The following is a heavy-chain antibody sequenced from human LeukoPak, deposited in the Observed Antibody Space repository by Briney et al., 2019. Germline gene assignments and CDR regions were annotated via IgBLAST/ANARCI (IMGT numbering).Heavy chain of an antibody. CDR3: AREGASRVVRHFDY. V-gene: IGHV3-30*19. Sequence: GGSLRLSCAASGFTFGGYGIHWVRQGPGKGLVWVAFIPYDESDKYYADSVKGRFTISRDNSKNTLYLQMNSLRPEDTAVYYCAREGASRVVRHFDYWGQGTLVTVSS. CDR1: GFTFGGYG. CDR2: IPYDESDK. D-gene: IGHD2-21*01. J-gene: IGHJ4*02.